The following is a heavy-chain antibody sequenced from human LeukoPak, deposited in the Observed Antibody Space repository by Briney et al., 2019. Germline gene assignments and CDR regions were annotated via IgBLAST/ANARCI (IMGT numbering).Heavy chain of an antibody. D-gene: IGHD3-9*01. J-gene: IGHJ4*02. CDR2: IYSGGST. CDR1: GFTVSSNY. CDR3: ARGLVYYDILTTLGGEYYFDY. Sequence: GGSLRLSCAASGFTVSSNYMSWVRQAPGKGLEWVSVIYSGGSTYYADSAKGRFTISRDNAKNSLYLQMNSLRAEDTAVYYCARGLVYYDILTTLGGEYYFDYWGQGTLVTVSS. V-gene: IGHV3-53*01.